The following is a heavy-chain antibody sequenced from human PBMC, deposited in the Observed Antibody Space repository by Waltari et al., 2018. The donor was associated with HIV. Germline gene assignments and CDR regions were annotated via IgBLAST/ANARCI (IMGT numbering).Heavy chain of an antibody. J-gene: IGHJ2*01. V-gene: IGHV3-48*01. CDR3: ARSKYSSSSGFDL. Sequence: EVQLVESGGGLLQPGGSLRLSCAASGFTFSSYSMNWVRQAPEKGVEGVSYIRMSSSTIYSADSVKGRLTISGDNAKNSLYLQMNSLRAEDTAVYYCARSKYSSSSGFDLWGRGTLVTVSS. D-gene: IGHD6-6*01. CDR2: IRMSSSTI. CDR1: GFTFSSYS.